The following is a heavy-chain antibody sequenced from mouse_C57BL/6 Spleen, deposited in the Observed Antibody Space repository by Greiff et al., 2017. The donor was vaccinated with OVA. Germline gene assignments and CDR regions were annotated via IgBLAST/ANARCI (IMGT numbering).Heavy chain of an antibody. Sequence: QVQLQQPGTELVKPGASVKLSCKASGYTFTSYWMHWVKQRPGQGLEWIGNINPSNGGTNYNEKFKSKATLTVDKSSSTAYMQLSSLTSEDSAVYYCARSGYYGSSYLYARDYWGQGTSVTVSS. CDR1: GYTFTSYW. J-gene: IGHJ4*01. D-gene: IGHD1-1*01. V-gene: IGHV1-53*01. CDR2: INPSNGGT. CDR3: ARSGYYGSSYLYARDY.